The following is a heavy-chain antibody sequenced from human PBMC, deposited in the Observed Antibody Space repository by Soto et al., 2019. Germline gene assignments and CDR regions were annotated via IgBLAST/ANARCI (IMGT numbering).Heavy chain of an antibody. V-gene: IGHV3-30*18. J-gene: IGHJ3*02. CDR1: GFTFSSYG. CDR3: AKGKRRLLTIFGVVLPAFDI. Sequence: QSGGSLRLSCAASGFTFSSYGMHWVRQAPGKGLEWVAVISYDGSNKYYADSVKGRFTISRDNSKNTLYLQMNSLRAEDTAVYYCAKGKRRLLTIFGVVLPAFDIWGQGTMVTVSS. CDR2: ISYDGSNK. D-gene: IGHD3-3*01.